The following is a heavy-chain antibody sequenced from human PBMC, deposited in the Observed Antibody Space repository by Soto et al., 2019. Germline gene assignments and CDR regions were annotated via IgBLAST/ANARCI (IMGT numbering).Heavy chain of an antibody. CDR3: ARVKPYYDFWSGNWFDP. CDR1: GGSISSGGYY. Sequence: NPSETLSLTCTVSGGSISSGGYYWSWIRQHPGKGLEWIGYIYYSGSTYYNPSLKSRVTISVDTSKNQFSLKLSSVTAADTAVYYCARVKPYYDFWSGNWFDPWGQGTLVTVSS. CDR2: IYYSGST. V-gene: IGHV4-31*03. J-gene: IGHJ5*02. D-gene: IGHD3-3*01.